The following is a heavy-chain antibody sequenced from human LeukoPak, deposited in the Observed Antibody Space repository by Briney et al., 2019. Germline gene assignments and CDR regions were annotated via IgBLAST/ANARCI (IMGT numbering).Heavy chain of an antibody. J-gene: IGHJ4*02. Sequence: GGSLRLSCAASGFTFDDYGMSWVRQAPGKGLEWVSGINWNGGSTGYADSVKGRFTISRDNAKNSLYLQMNSLRSEETALYYCARGCNYDFWSGYWVLDYWGQGTLVTVSS. V-gene: IGHV3-20*04. CDR1: GFTFDDYG. CDR2: INWNGGST. CDR3: ARGCNYDFWSGYWVLDY. D-gene: IGHD3-3*01.